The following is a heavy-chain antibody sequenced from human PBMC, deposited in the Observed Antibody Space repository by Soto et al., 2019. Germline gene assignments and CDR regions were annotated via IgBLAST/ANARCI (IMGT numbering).Heavy chain of an antibody. V-gene: IGHV1-46*01. CDR2: INPSDKST. CDR1: GYTFTSYS. D-gene: IGHD3-10*01. J-gene: IGHJ5*02. Sequence: QVQLVQSGAEVKKPGASVKVSCKASGYTFTSYSMHWVRQAPGQGLEWMGVINPSDKSTTYAQKFQGRVTMTRDTSTSTVYMELTSLRSEDTAGYYCARARGWFDPWGQGTLVNVSS. CDR3: ARARGWFDP.